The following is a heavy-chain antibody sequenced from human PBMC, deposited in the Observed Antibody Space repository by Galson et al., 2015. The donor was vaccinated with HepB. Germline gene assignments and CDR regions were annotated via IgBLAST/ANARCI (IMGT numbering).Heavy chain of an antibody. CDR1: GFTFSSYC. CDR2: IHQDASEQ. J-gene: IGHJ5*02. D-gene: IGHD6-13*01. V-gene: IGHV3-7*01. CDR3: ARDRVVAGGGDWFDP. Sequence: SLRLSCAGSGFTFSSYCMSWVRQAPGKGLEWVANIHQDASEQFYVDSVKGRFTISRDNAKNSMYLQMNSLRAEDTAVYYCARDRVVAGGGDWFDPWGQGTLVTVSS.